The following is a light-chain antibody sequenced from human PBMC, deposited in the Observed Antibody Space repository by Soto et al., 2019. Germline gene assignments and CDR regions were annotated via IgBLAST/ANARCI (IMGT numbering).Light chain of an antibody. V-gene: IGKV3-15*01. CDR1: QSVRDN. CDR2: RAS. J-gene: IGKJ4*01. Sequence: EILLTPSPATLAVSPGEGAILSCRASQSVRDNLAWYQQKPGQAPRLLIYRASTRATGVPARFSGSGSGTEFTLTINSLQSEDFAVYYCQPYNNWPLTFGGGTKVDIK. CDR3: QPYNNWPLT.